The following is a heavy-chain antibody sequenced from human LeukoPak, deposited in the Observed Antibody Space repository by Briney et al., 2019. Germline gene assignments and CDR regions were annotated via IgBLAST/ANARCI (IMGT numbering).Heavy chain of an antibody. CDR3: ARDGYYYDSSGYNYYYGMDV. V-gene: IGHV3-64*01. Sequence: PGGSLRLSCAASGFTFSTYSMNWVRQAPGKGLEYVSAISSNGGSTYYANSVKGRFTISRDNSKNTLYLQMGSLRAEDMAVYYRARDGYYYDSSGYNYYYGMDVWGQGTTVTVSS. CDR1: GFTFSTYS. D-gene: IGHD3-22*01. CDR2: ISSNGGST. J-gene: IGHJ6*02.